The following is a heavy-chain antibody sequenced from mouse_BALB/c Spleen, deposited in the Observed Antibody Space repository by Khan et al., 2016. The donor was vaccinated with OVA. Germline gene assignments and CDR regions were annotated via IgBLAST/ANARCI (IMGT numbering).Heavy chain of an antibody. CDR2: INPHIGET. V-gene: IGHV1-20*02. CDR3: ARTCGNDFDY. J-gene: IGHJ2*01. CDR1: GYSFTGYF. Sequence: VQLKQSGPELVKPGASVKISCKASGYSFTGYFMNWVMQSPGKSLEWIGRINPHIGETFYNQKFRDKASLTVDESSSTAHMQLRSLASEDSAVYYCARTCGNDFDYWGQGTTLTVSS. D-gene: IGHD1-1*01.